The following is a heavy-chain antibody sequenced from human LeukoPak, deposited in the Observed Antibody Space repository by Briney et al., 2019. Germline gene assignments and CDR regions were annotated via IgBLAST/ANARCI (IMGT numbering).Heavy chain of an antibody. Sequence: AGGSLRLSCAASGFTFSSYSMNWVRQAPGKGLEWVAVISYDGSNKYYADSVKGRFTISRDNSKNTLYLQMNSLRAEDTAVYYCARESLNFYCGGDCYSGFGYWGQGTLVTVSS. J-gene: IGHJ4*02. CDR1: GFTFSSYS. CDR2: ISYDGSNK. D-gene: IGHD2-21*02. V-gene: IGHV3-30*03. CDR3: ARESLNFYCGGDCYSGFGY.